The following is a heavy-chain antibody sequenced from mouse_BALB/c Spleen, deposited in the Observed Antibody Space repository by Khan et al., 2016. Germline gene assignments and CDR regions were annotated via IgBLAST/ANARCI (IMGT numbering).Heavy chain of an antibody. CDR1: GYSITSDYA. V-gene: IGHV3-2*02. CDR3: ARSRVLDY. J-gene: IGHJ4*01. CDR2: ISYSGST. Sequence: EVQLQESGPGLVKPSQSLSLTCTVTGYSITSDYAWNWIRQFPGNKLEWMGYISYSGSTSYIPSLKSRISITRDTSKNQFFLQLNSVTTEDTATYYCARSRVLDYWGQGTSVTVSS.